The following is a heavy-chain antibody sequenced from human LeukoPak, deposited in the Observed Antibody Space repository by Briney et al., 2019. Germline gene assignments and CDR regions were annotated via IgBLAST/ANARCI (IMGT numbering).Heavy chain of an antibody. CDR3: ARLFSGEVWLRSSGSAGNWFDP. J-gene: IGHJ5*02. D-gene: IGHD5-12*01. Sequence: SETLSLTCTVLDGSFSGYYWSWIRQPPGKGLEWIGEINHSGSTNYNPSCKSRVTISVDTAKNHFSLKLSFVTAADSAVYYCARLFSGEVWLRSSGSAGNWFDPWGQGTLVTVSS. V-gene: IGHV4-34*01. CDR2: INHSGST. CDR1: DGSFSGYY.